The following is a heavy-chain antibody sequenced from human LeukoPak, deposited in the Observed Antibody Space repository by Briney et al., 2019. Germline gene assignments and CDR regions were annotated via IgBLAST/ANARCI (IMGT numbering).Heavy chain of an antibody. Sequence: SETLSLTCTVSGGSISSGGYYWSWIRQPPGKGLEWIGYIHFSGATFYNPSLNSRITISSDTSKSQFSLKLSSVTAADTAVYYCAREIAVAGSAFDIWGQGTMVTVSS. CDR3: AREIAVAGSAFDI. CDR2: IHFSGAT. CDR1: GGSISSGGYY. D-gene: IGHD6-19*01. J-gene: IGHJ3*02. V-gene: IGHV4-30-4*08.